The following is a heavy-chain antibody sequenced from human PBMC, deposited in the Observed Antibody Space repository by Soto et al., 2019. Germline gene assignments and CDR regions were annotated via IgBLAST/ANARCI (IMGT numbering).Heavy chain of an antibody. J-gene: IGHJ4*02. CDR3: AWRRPLYC. V-gene: IGHV3-23*01. CDR1: GFTFGSYI. Sequence: GGSLRLSCAASGFTFGSYIMTWVGQGPGKGLEWVSTIGVSGDTTYYADSVKGRFTISRDDSKNTLYLQMNSLKTEDTAVYYCAWRRPLYCWGQGTLVTVSS. CDR2: IGVSGDTT.